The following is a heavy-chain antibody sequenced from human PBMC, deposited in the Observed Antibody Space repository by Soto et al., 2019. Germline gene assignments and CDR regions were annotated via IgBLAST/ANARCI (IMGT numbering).Heavy chain of an antibody. D-gene: IGHD3-22*01. CDR2: ISSSSSTI. CDR1: GFTFSSYS. J-gene: IGHJ3*02. CDR3: ARDGSYYDSSGYYYAAFDI. V-gene: IGHV3-48*02. Sequence: EVQLVESGGGLVQPGGSLRLSCAASGFTFSSYSMNWVRQAPGKGLEWVSYISSSSSTIYYADSVKGRFTISRDNAKNSLYLQMNSLRDEDTAVYYCARDGSYYDSSGYYYAAFDIRGQGTMVTVSS.